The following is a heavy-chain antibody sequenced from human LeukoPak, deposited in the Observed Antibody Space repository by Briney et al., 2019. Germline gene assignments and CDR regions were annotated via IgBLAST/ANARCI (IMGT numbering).Heavy chain of an antibody. D-gene: IGHD5-18*01. CDR3: ARASRGYNYLGLGY. CDR2: ISYDGSNK. Sequence: PGGSLRLSCAASGFTFSSYAMHWVRQAPGKGLEWVAVISYDGSNKYYADSVKGRFTISRDNSKNTLYLQMNSLRAEDTAVYYCARASRGYNYLGLGYWGQGTLVTVSS. CDR1: GFTFSSYA. V-gene: IGHV3-30-3*01. J-gene: IGHJ4*02.